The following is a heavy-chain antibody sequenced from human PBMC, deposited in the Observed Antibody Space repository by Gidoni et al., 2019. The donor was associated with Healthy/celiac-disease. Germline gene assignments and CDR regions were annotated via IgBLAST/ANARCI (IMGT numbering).Heavy chain of an antibody. CDR1: VFTFGDYA. D-gene: IGHD2-2*02. Sequence: EVQLLESGGGLVQPGRSLRLSCTASVFTFGDYAMSWFRQAPGKGLEWVGFIRSKAYGGTTEYAASVKGRFTISRDDSKSIAYLQMNSLKTEDTAVYYCTRDDCSSTSCYMYYFDYWGQGTLVTVSS. CDR3: TRDDCSSTSCYMYYFDY. V-gene: IGHV3-49*03. CDR2: IRSKAYGGTT. J-gene: IGHJ4*02.